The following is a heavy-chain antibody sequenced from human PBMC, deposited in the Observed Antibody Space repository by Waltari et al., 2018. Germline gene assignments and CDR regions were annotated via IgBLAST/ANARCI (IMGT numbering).Heavy chain of an antibody. D-gene: IGHD3-22*01. CDR2: INPQTGGT. CDR3: ARVYEFHYDSTAYLSVFDS. CDR1: GYLFTDDY. J-gene: IGHJ4*01. Sequence: QVHLVQSGGAVKKPGASVTVSCTASGYLFTDDYLHLVRQAHGQIDQGLEWLGWINPQTGGTNYAPKFRGMVTMTGDTSASTANMELSRLRSDDTAVYYCARVYEFHYDSTAYLSVFDSWGQGTLVTVSS. V-gene: IGHV1-2*02.